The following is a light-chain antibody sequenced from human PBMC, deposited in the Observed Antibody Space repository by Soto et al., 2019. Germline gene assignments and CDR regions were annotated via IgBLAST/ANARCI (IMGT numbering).Light chain of an antibody. CDR3: QRYNSLYP. CDR1: HSISSW. J-gene: IGKJ2*01. V-gene: IGKV1-5*03. CDR2: KAS. Sequence: DIQMTQSPSTLSASVGDRVTFTCRASHSISSWLAWYQQKPGKAPKLLIYKASTLESGVPSRLTCSGSGTGFVSPCSRLQPDDFASYDCQRYNSLYPFGQGTKLEIK.